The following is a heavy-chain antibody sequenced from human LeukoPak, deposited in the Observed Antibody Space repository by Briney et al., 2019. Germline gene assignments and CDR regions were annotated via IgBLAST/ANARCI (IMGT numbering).Heavy chain of an antibody. V-gene: IGHV1-18*01. CDR3: AREVVAENWFDP. CDR1: GYTFTSYG. Sequence: ASVKVSCKASGYTFTSYGISWVRQAPGQGLEWMGWISAYNGNTNYAQKFKGRFTMTTDISTTTAILKWTSLRSDDTAVYYCAREVVAENWFDPWGQGTLVTVSS. J-gene: IGHJ5*02. CDR2: ISAYNGNT. D-gene: IGHD2-2*01.